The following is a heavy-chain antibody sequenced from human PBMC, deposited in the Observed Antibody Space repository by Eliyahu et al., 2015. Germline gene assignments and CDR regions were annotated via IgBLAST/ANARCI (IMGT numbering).Heavy chain of an antibody. J-gene: IGHJ3*02. CDR1: GASINTYF. CDR3: VGNYYESSGYWTHAFNI. V-gene: IGHV4-59*01. CDR2: THYSGIT. Sequence: SLTCTVSGASINTYFCTWIRQPPGKGLEWIGHTHYSGITNYNPSLKSRVTISLDTSKNQFSLKLSSVTAADTAVYYCVGNYYESSGYWTHAFNIWGQGTVVAVSP. D-gene: IGHD3-22*01.